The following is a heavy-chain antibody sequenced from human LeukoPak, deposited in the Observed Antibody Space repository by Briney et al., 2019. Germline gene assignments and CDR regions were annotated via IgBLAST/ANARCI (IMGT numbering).Heavy chain of an antibody. CDR2: INWNGGST. CDR3: ARGTRYSGYDD. CDR1: GFTFDDYG. V-gene: IGHV3-20*04. D-gene: IGHD5-12*01. Sequence: RAGGSLRLSCAASGFTFDDYGMSWVRQAPGKGLEWVSGINWNGGSTGYADSVKGRFTISRDNAKNSLYLQMNSMRAEDTAVYYCARGTRYSGYDDWGQGTLVTVSS. J-gene: IGHJ4*02.